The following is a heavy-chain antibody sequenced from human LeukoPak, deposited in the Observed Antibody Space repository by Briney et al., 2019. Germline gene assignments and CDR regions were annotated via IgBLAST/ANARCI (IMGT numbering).Heavy chain of an antibody. CDR3: AREGYYDSSGPIRHFDY. V-gene: IGHV1-18*01. Sequence: ASVKVSCKASGYTFTSHGISWVRQAPGQGLEWMGWISAYNGNTNYAQKLQGRVTMTTDTSTSTAYMELRSLRSDDTAVYYCAREGYYDSSGPIRHFDYWGQGTLVTVSS. CDR2: ISAYNGNT. CDR1: GYTFTSHG. D-gene: IGHD3-22*01. J-gene: IGHJ4*02.